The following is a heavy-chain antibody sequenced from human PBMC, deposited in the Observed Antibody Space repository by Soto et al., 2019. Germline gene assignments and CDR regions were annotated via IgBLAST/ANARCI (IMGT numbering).Heavy chain of an antibody. J-gene: IGHJ5*02. CDR2: INHSGST. Sequence: SETLSLTCAVYGGSFSGYYWSWIRQPPGKGLEWIGEINHSGSTNYNPSLKSRVTISVDTSKNQFSLKLSSVTAADTAVYYCARASMRYQRYPIPRPTANWFDPWGQGTLVTVSS. D-gene: IGHD2-2*01. CDR1: GGSFSGYY. CDR3: ARASMRYQRYPIPRPTANWFDP. V-gene: IGHV4-34*01.